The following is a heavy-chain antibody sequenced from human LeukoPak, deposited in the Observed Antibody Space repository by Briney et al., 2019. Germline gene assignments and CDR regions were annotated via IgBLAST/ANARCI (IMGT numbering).Heavy chain of an antibody. CDR1: GFTFSSYS. V-gene: IGHV3-21*01. D-gene: IGHD2-15*01. J-gene: IGHJ4*02. Sequence: PGGSLRLSCAASGFTFSSYSMNWVRQAPGKGLEWVSSISSSSSYIYYADSVKGRFTISRDNAKNSLYLQMNSLRAEDTAMYYCARGDPEGCSGGSCYSLGLTHLNYWGQGTLVTVSS. CDR2: ISSSSSYI. CDR3: ARGDPEGCSGGSCYSLGLTHLNY.